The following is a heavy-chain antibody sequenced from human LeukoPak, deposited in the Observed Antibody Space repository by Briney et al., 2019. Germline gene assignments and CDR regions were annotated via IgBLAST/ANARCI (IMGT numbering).Heavy chain of an antibody. CDR2: IYYTGST. J-gene: IGHJ4*02. CDR1: GGAISGHY. Sequence: PSETLSLTCSVSGGAISGHYWSWIRQSPGKGLEWIGYIYYTGSTSYNPSLKSRVTILLDKAKNQFSLKLVAVTATDTAVYYCARRTIGYYFDYWGQGALVTVSS. CDR3: ARRTIGYYFDY. V-gene: IGHV4-59*08.